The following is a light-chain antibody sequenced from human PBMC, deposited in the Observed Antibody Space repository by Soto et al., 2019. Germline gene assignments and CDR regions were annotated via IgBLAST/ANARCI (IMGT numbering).Light chain of an antibody. Sequence: EIVLTQSPATLSLSPGERATLSCRASQSVRSNLAWYQQKPGQAPRLLIYGASTRATGIPARFSGSGSGTEFTLTISSLQSEDFALYYCQQYKDWPLTFGGGTKVDI. CDR2: GAS. J-gene: IGKJ4*01. CDR3: QQYKDWPLT. V-gene: IGKV3-15*01. CDR1: QSVRSN.